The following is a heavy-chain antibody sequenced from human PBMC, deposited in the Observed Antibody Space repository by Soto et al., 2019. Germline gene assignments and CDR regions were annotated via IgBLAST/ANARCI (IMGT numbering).Heavy chain of an antibody. CDR1: GFTFSSYA. CDR3: AKGIAVALYNWFDP. D-gene: IGHD6-19*01. J-gene: IGHJ5*02. CDR2: ISGSGGST. Sequence: PGGSLSLSCAASGFTFSSYAMSWVRQAPGKGLEWVSAISGSGGSTYYADSVKGRFTISRDNSKNTLYLQMNSLRAEDTAVYYCAKGIAVALYNWFDPWGQGTLVTVSS. V-gene: IGHV3-23*01.